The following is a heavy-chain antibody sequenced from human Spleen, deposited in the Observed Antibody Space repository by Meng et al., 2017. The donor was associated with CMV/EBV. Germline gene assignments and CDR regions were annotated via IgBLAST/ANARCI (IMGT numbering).Heavy chain of an antibody. CDR3: ARNYGAPFDI. D-gene: IGHD1-7*01. V-gene: IGHV3-30*04. CDR1: GFTFSSYA. J-gene: IGHJ3*02. CDR2: ISNDGGYK. Sequence: LSLTCAASGFTFSSYAMHWVRQAPGKGLEWVALISNDGGYKYYADSVKGRFTISRDNSRNTLYLQMNSLRPEDTALYYCARNYGAPFDIWGQGTVVTVSS.